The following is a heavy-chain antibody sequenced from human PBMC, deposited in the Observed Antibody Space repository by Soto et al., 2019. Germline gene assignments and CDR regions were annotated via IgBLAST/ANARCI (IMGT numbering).Heavy chain of an antibody. CDR1: GFTFSSYA. CDR2: ISYDGSNK. CDR3: ARAGRGYLVFDL. V-gene: IGHV3-30-3*01. D-gene: IGHD1-26*01. Sequence: QVQLVESGGGVVQPGRSLRLSCAASGFTFSSYAMHWVRQAPGKGLEWVAVISYDGSNKYYADSVKGRFTISRDNSKNTLYLQMDRLRAEDTAGFFCARAGRGYLVFDLWGRGTLVTVSS. J-gene: IGHJ2*01.